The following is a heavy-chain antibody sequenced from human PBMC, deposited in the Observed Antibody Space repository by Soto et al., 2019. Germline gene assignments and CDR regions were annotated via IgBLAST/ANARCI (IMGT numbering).Heavy chain of an antibody. CDR3: AGSSSWYQPEYFQH. D-gene: IGHD6-13*01. CDR1: GYTFTSYG. Sequence: QVQLVQSGAEVKKPGASVKVSCEASGYTFTSYGISWVRQAPGQGLEWMGWISAYNGNTNYAQKLQGRVTMTTDTSTSTAYMELRSLRSDDTAVYHCAGSSSWYQPEYFQHWGQGTLVTVSS. CDR2: ISAYNGNT. V-gene: IGHV1-18*01. J-gene: IGHJ1*01.